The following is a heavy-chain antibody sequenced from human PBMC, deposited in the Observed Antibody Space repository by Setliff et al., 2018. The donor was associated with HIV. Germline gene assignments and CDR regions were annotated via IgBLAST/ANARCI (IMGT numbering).Heavy chain of an antibody. V-gene: IGHV1-69*05. Sequence: ASVKVSCKASGDTFNNCAVTWVRQAPGQGLEWMGGSIPLFGTTNYAQKFQGRVTLTTDELMNTAYMALSSRRSEDTAVYYCARTYSSGWYGYWGQGTLLTVSS. CDR1: GDTFNNCA. J-gene: IGHJ4*02. D-gene: IGHD6-19*01. CDR3: ARTYSSGWYGY. CDR2: SIPLFGTT.